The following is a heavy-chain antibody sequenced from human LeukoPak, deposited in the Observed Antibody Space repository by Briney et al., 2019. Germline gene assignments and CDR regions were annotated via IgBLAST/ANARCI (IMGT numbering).Heavy chain of an antibody. CDR3: AKDDRVVRHLPDFDY. Sequence: GRSLRLSCAASGFTFSSYGMHWVRQAPGKGLEWVAVISYDGSNKYYADSVKGRFTISRDNSKNTLYLQMNSLRAEDTAVYYCAKDDRVVRHLPDFDYWGQETLVTVSS. D-gene: IGHD2-15*01. J-gene: IGHJ4*02. CDR1: GFTFSSYG. CDR2: ISYDGSNK. V-gene: IGHV3-30*18.